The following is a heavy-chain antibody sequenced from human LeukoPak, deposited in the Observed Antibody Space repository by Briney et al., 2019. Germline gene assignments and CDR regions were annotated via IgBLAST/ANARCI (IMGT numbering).Heavy chain of an antibody. CDR2: INHSGST. CDR3: ARAYCGGDCYDYFDY. Sequence: PSETLSLTCAVYGGSFSGYYWSWIRQPPGKGLEWIGEINHSGSTNYNPSLKSRVTISVDTSKNQFSLKLSSATAADTAVYYCARAYCGGDCYDYFDYWGQGTLVTVSS. J-gene: IGHJ4*02. V-gene: IGHV4-34*01. CDR1: GGSFSGYY. D-gene: IGHD2-21*02.